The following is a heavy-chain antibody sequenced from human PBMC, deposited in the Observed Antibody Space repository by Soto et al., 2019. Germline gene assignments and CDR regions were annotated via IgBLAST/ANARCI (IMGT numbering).Heavy chain of an antibody. Sequence: GGSLRLSCAASGFTFSSYGMHWVRQAPGKGLEWVAVISYDGSNKYYADSVKGRFTISRDNSKNTLYLQMNSLRAEDTAVYYCAKPKSSGYLLGYWGQGTLVTVSS. CDR2: ISYDGSNK. J-gene: IGHJ4*02. CDR1: GFTFSSYG. CDR3: AKPKSSGYLLGY. V-gene: IGHV3-30*18. D-gene: IGHD3-22*01.